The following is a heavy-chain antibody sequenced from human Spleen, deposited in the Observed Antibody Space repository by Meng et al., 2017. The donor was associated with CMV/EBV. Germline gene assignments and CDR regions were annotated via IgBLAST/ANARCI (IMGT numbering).Heavy chain of an antibody. J-gene: IGHJ6*02. V-gene: IGHV3-53*01. Sequence: GGSLRLSCAASGFTFSSYEMNWVRQAPGKGLEWVSVIYSGGSTYYADSVKGRFTISRDNSKNTLYLQMNSLRAEDTAVYYCARDYSNYANYYYYGMDVWGQGTTVTVSS. CDR1: GFTFSSYE. CDR2: IYSGGST. CDR3: ARDYSNYANYYYYGMDV. D-gene: IGHD4-11*01.